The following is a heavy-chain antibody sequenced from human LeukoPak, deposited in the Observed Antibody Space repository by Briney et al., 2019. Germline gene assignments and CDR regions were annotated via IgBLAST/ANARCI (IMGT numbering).Heavy chain of an antibody. CDR1: GDSISSYY. V-gene: IGHV4-59*08. CDR2: IYYSGGT. CDR3: ARHVAISGPYDASDI. J-gene: IGHJ3*02. D-gene: IGHD3-3*02. Sequence: SETLSLTCTVSGDSISSYYWSWIRQPPGKGLEWIGYIYYSGGTDYNPSLKSRVTISVDTSKNQFSLKLRSVTAADTAVYYCARHVAISGPYDASDIWGQGTMVTVSS.